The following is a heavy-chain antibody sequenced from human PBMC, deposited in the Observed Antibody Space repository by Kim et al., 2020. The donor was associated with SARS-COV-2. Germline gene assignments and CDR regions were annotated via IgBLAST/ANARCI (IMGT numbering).Heavy chain of an antibody. V-gene: IGHV3-23*05. CDR3: GEYQGAGSHFSY. D-gene: IGHD3-10*01. J-gene: IGHJ4*02. CDR2: T. Sequence: THYADSVKGGFTISRDNSKNMLYLQMNSLRAEDTAVYYCGEYQGAGSHFSYWGQGTLVTVSS.